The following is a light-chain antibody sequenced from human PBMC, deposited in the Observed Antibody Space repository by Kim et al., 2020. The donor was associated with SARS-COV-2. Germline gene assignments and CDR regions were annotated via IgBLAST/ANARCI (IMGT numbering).Light chain of an antibody. V-gene: IGLV3-19*01. J-gene: IGLJ2*01. CDR2: GKS. Sequence: AMGQTVRITCQGDSLRNYYASVYQQKPGQAPVVVIYGKSNRLSGIPDRVSGSNSGDTASLTITGAQAEDEADYYCNSRDSNTNHLGFGGGTQLTVL. CDR3: NSRDSNTNHLG. CDR1: SLRNYY.